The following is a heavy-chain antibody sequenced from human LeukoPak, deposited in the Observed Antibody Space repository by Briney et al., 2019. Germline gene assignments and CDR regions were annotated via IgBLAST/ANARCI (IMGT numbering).Heavy chain of an antibody. CDR1: GFTFCSYT. Sequence: PGGSLRLSCAASGFTFCSYTVSWVRQAPGKGLEWVSAISGSGGSTYYADSVKGRFTISRDNSKNTLYLQMNSLKSDYTAVYYCERACGGDAGLDFWGQGTLVTVSS. J-gene: IGHJ4*02. CDR3: ERACGGDAGLDF. V-gene: IGHV3-23*01. D-gene: IGHD2-21*02. CDR2: ISGSGGST.